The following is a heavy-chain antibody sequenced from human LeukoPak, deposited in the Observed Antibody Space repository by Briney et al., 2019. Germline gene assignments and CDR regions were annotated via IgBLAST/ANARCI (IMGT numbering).Heavy chain of an antibody. CDR3: ARLGVAGFDY. Sequence: PGGSLRLSCAASGFTFSTYGMHWVRQAPGKGLEWVSSISSSSSYIYYADSVKGRFTISRDDAKNSLYLQMNSLRAEDTAVYYCARLGVAGFDYWGQGTLVSVSS. J-gene: IGHJ4*02. V-gene: IGHV3-21*01. CDR2: ISSSSSYI. CDR1: GFTFSTYG. D-gene: IGHD6-19*01.